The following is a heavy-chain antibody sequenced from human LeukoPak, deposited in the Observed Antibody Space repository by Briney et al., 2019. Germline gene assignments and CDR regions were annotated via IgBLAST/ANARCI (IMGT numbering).Heavy chain of an antibody. J-gene: IGHJ4*02. V-gene: IGHV4-59*12. CDR3: ARRGGTIAAAGTGSLDY. CDR1: GGSISSYY. D-gene: IGHD6-13*01. Sequence: SETLSLTCTVSGGSISSYYWSWIRQPPGKGLEWIGYIYYSGSTNYNPSLKSRVTISVDTSKNQFSLKLSSVTAADTAVYYCARRGGTIAAAGTGSLDYWGQGTLVTVSS. CDR2: IYYSGST.